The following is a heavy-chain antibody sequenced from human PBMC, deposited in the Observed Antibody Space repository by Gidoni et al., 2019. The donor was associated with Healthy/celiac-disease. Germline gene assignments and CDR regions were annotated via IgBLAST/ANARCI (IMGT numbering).Heavy chain of an antibody. CDR2: IWYEGSNK. Sequence: QVQLVESGGGVVQPGRSLRLSCAASGFTFSSYGMHWVSQAPGKGLGWVAVIWYEGSNKYYADSVKSRFTISRDNSKNAQYLQMNSLRAEDTAVYYCTRELGIWGYFDYWGQGTLVTVSS. CDR1: GFTFSSYG. J-gene: IGHJ4*02. V-gene: IGHV3-33*01. D-gene: IGHD7-27*01. CDR3: TRELGIWGYFDY.